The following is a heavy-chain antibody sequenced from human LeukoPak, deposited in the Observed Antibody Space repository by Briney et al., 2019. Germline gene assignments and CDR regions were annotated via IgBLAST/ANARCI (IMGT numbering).Heavy chain of an antibody. CDR2: IYTSGST. CDR3: ARGWLLGPDFDY. V-gene: IGHV4-4*07. D-gene: IGHD3-9*01. J-gene: IGHJ4*02. CDR1: GGSISSHY. Sequence: SETLSLTCTLSGGSISSHYWSWIRQPAGRGLEWIGRIYTSGSTNYNPSLKSRVTMSLDTSKNQVSLKLRSVTAADTAVYFCARGWLLGPDFDYWGQGNLVIVSS.